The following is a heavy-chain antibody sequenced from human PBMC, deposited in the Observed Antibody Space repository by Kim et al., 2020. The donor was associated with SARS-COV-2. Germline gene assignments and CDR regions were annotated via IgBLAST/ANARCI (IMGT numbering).Heavy chain of an antibody. J-gene: IGHJ6*01. CDR3: AREQYCSNGVCIAQGAMD. CDR2: INPNSGFT. CDR1: GYTLTGYY. D-gene: IGHD2-8*01. Sequence: ASVKVSCKTSGYTLTGYYMDWVRQAPGQGLEWMGRINPNSGFTTYAQKFQGRVSMTRDSSISTVYVELNKLRSDDTAVYYCAREQYCSNGVCIAQGAMD. V-gene: IGHV1-2*06.